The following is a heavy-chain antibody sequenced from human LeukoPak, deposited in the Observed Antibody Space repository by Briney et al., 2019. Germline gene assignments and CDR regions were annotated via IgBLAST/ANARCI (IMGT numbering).Heavy chain of an antibody. D-gene: IGHD6-19*01. CDR2: INSTSGSP. CDR3: ARDGGYSSGYYRGLY. V-gene: IGHV1-46*01. CDR1: GLNFTCYS. J-gene: IGHJ4*02. Sequence: ASVKRSSPASGLNFTCYSLHWVRQAPGQGLDWLGIINSTSGSPTYAQTFLGRVTSPRDRPTSTVSMELTSLRSENTAVYYCARDGGYSSGYYRGLYWGQGTLVTVSS.